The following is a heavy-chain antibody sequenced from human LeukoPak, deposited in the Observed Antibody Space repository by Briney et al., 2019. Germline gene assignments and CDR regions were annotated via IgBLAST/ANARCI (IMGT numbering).Heavy chain of an antibody. CDR2: IAGGDEST. CDR3: ARGVYWSLDY. V-gene: IGHV3-23*01. CDR1: GFIFNTNG. Sequence: GGSLRLSSAISGFIFNTNGMNWVRQSPGKGLEWLATIAGGDESTYYADSVKGRFAISRDNSKNTVFLHVNSLRVEDTAVYYCARGVYWSLDYWGQGTPVTVSS. J-gene: IGHJ4*02. D-gene: IGHD1-1*01.